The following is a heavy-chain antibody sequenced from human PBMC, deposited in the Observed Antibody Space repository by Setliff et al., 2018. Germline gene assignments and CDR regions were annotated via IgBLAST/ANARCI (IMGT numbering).Heavy chain of an antibody. CDR2: VDPEDGET. CDR3: ATAPITMVRGVIPINWFDP. V-gene: IGHV1-69-2*01. D-gene: IGHD3-10*01. J-gene: IGHJ5*02. CDR1: GYTFFASG. Sequence: GASVKVSCKASGYTFFASGISWVRQAPGQGLEWMGRVDPEDGETIYAEKFQGRVTITADTSTDTAYMELSSLRSEDTAVYYCATAPITMVRGVIPINWFDPWGQGTLVTVSS.